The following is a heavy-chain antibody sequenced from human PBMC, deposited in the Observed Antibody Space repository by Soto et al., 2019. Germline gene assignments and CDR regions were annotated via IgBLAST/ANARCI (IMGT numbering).Heavy chain of an antibody. CDR2: IYYSGST. V-gene: IGHV4-39*01. CDR3: ARTVGGAAAGIYYYYGMDV. Sequence: SETLSLTCTVSVDSISSSIYYWGWIRQPPGKGLEWIGSIYYSGSTYYNPSLKSRVTISVDTSKNQFSLKLSSVTAADTAVYYCARTVGGAAAGIYYYYGMDVWGQGTTVT. J-gene: IGHJ6*02. CDR1: VDSISSSIYY. D-gene: IGHD6-13*01.